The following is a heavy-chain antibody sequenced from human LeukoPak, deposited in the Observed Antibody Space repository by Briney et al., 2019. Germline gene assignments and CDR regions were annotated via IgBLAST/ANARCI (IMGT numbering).Heavy chain of an antibody. CDR2: IYSGGST. Sequence: WVSVIYSGGSTYYSDSVKGRFTISRDNSKNTLYLKMNSLRAEDPAVYYCARVGEGHFDYWGQGTLVTVSS. V-gene: IGHV3-53*01. D-gene: IGHD3-10*01. J-gene: IGHJ4*02. CDR3: ARVGEGHFDY.